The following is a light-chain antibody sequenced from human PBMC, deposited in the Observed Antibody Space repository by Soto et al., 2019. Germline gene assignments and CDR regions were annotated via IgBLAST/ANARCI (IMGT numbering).Light chain of an antibody. CDR2: KVD. J-gene: IGLJ2*01. Sequence: QSVLTQPPSASGTPGQRVTISCAGSNSNIGSNNVYWYQQLPGTAPKLLIYKVDQRPSGVPDRFSGSKSGTSASLGISGLRSEDEADYFCCSYAGSYYIIFGGGTKVTVL. CDR3: CSYAGSYYII. CDR1: NSNIGSNN. V-gene: IGLV1-47*01.